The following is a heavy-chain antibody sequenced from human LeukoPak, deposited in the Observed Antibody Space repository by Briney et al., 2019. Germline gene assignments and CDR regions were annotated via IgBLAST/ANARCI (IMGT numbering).Heavy chain of an antibody. J-gene: IGHJ4*02. V-gene: IGHV1-69*13. Sequence: ASVKVSCKASGGTFSSYVISWVRQAPGQGLEWMGGIIPIFGTANYAQKFQGRVTITADESTSTAYMELSSLRSEDTAVYYCSCDSSPLPGYWGQGTLVTVSS. CDR3: SCDSSPLPGY. D-gene: IGHD3-22*01. CDR2: IIPIFGTA. CDR1: GGTFSSYV.